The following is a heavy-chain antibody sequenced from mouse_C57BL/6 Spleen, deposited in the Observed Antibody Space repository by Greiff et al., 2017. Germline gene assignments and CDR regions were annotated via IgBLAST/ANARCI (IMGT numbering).Heavy chain of an antibody. J-gene: IGHJ4*01. Sequence: EVQLVESGGDLVKPGGSLKLSCAASGFTFSSYGMSWVRQTPDKRLEWVATISSGGSYTYYPDSVKGRFTISRENAKNTLYLQMSSLKSEDTAMYYCARQGGKGAMDYWGQGTSVTVSS. CDR1: GFTFSSYG. D-gene: IGHD1-1*02. V-gene: IGHV5-6*01. CDR3: ARQGGKGAMDY. CDR2: ISSGGSYT.